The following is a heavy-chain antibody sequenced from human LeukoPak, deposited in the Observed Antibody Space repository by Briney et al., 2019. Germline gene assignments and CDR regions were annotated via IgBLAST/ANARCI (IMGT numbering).Heavy chain of an antibody. CDR2: INPNSGGT. V-gene: IGHV1-2*02. D-gene: IGHD5-18*01. CDR3: ARSPGLDTAVVNRP. J-gene: IGHJ5*02. CDR1: GYTFTGYY. Sequence: GASVKVSCKTSGYTFTGYYIHWVRQAPGQGLEWMGWINPNSGGTNYAQNFQGRVTMTRDTSINTAYMELGGLRSDDTAVYYCARSPGLDTAVVNRPWGQGTLITVSS.